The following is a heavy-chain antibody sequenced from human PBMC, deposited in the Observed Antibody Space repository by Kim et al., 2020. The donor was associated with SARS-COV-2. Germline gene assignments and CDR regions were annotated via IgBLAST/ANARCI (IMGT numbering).Heavy chain of an antibody. D-gene: IGHD2-2*01. CDR1: GFMFDTYA. V-gene: IGHV3-64*02. Sequence: GGSLRLSCAASGFMFDTYAMHWVRQTPGRRLEYVSAISSNGADPYYADSVKGRFIISRDNSKNTMYLQMGSLRAEDMAVYYCAREGRHCSGTACYLFDYWGQGTLVTVSS. CDR3: AREGRHCSGTACYLFDY. CDR2: ISSNGADP. J-gene: IGHJ4*02.